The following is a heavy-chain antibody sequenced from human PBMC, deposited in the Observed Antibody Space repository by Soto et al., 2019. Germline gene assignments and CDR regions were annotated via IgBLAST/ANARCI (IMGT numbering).Heavy chain of an antibody. CDR2: TSFDGFNQ. D-gene: IGHD3-22*01. J-gene: IGHJ6*02. V-gene: IGHV3-30*03. CDR1: GFTFRNYG. CDR3: ARGWGYFDSSGFPYLYAMDV. Sequence: RLSCAGSGFTFRNYGMQWVRQAPGKGLEWVALTSFDGFNQYYGKSVEGRFTISRDNSKNSLYLQMTSLRAEDTALYYCARGWGYFDSSGFPYLYAMDVWGQGTTVTVYS.